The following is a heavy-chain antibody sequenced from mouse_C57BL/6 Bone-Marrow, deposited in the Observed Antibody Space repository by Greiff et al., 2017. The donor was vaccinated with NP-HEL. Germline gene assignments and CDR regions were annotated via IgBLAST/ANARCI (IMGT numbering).Heavy chain of an antibody. CDR2: IDPSDSET. CDR3: ARGTTVVGPWYFDV. Sequence: VQLQQPGAELVRPGSSVKLSCKASGYTFTSYWMHWVKQRPIQGLEWIGNIDPSDSETHYNQKFKDKATLTVDKSSSTAYMQLSRLTSEDSAVYYCARGTTVVGPWYFDVWGTGTTVTVAS. D-gene: IGHD1-1*01. V-gene: IGHV1-52*01. CDR1: GYTFTSYW. J-gene: IGHJ1*03.